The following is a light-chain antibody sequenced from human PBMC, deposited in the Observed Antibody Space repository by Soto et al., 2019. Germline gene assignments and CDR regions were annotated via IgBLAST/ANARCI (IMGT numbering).Light chain of an antibody. V-gene: IGKV3-15*01. J-gene: IGKJ2*01. Sequence: EIVMTQSPATLSVSPWEGATLSCRASQSVSSKLAWYQQKPGQAPRLLIYGASTRATGIPARFSGSGSGTEFTLIISSLQSEDSAVYYCQQYNNWPPYTFGQGTKVDIK. CDR1: QSVSSK. CDR3: QQYNNWPPYT. CDR2: GAS.